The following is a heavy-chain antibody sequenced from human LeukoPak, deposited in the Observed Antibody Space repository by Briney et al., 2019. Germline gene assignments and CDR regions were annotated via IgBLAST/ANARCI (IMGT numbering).Heavy chain of an antibody. Sequence: SETLSLTCTVSGYPITAGYYWGWIRQAPGKGLEWLGSIFHTGHTYDNPSLKSPVTLSVDTSKNQFSLKLTSVTASDTALYYCARGRIVYYYMDVWGKGTTVTISS. CDR1: GYPITAGYY. CDR3: ARGRIVYYYMDV. D-gene: IGHD2/OR15-2a*01. V-gene: IGHV4-38-2*02. CDR2: IFHTGHT. J-gene: IGHJ6*03.